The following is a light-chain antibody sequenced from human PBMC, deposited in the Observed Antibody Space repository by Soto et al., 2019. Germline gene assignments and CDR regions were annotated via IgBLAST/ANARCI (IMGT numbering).Light chain of an antibody. Sequence: DIQMTQFPSSLSASVGDSVTITCRASQSISRYLNWYQQKVGKAPKLLIYAASSFQSGVPSRFSGSGTGTDFTLTISSLQPEDFAAYYCQQSHSIPLTFGPGTKVDIK. V-gene: IGKV1-39*01. CDR2: AAS. J-gene: IGKJ3*01. CDR1: QSISRY. CDR3: QQSHSIPLT.